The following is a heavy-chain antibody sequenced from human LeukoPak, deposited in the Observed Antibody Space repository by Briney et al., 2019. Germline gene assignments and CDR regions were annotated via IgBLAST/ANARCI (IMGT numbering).Heavy chain of an antibody. CDR3: ARDTNGDGWFDP. D-gene: IGHD4-17*01. V-gene: IGHV3-48*03. Sequence: PGGSLRLSCAASGFTFSSYEMNWVRQAPGKGLEWVSYISSSGSTIYYADSVKGRFTISRDNAKNSLYLQMNSLRAEDTSVYYCARDTNGDGWFDPWGQGTLVIVSS. J-gene: IGHJ5*02. CDR1: GFTFSSYE. CDR2: ISSSGSTI.